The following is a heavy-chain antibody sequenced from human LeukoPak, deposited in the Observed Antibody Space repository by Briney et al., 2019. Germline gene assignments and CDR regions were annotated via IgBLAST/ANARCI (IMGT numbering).Heavy chain of an antibody. J-gene: IGHJ4*02. CDR1: GGSFSGYY. Sequence: PSEALSLTCAVYGGSFSGYYWSWIRQPPGKGLEWIGEINHSGSTNYNPSLKSRVTISVDTSKNQFSLKLSSVTAADTAVYYCARQGYSSSWYIYFDYWGQGTLVTVSS. CDR3: ARQGYSSSWYIYFDY. D-gene: IGHD6-13*01. V-gene: IGHV4-34*01. CDR2: INHSGST.